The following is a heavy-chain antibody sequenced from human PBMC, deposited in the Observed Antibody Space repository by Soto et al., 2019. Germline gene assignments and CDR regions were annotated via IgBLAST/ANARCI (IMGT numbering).Heavy chain of an antibody. CDR3: ARGVYCSGGSCYNYFYFDY. V-gene: IGHV3-21*01. J-gene: IGHJ4*02. CDR1: GFTFSSYS. Sequence: GGSVRLSCAASGFTFSSYSMNWVRQAPGKGLEWVSSISSSSSYIYYADSVKGRFTISRDNAKNSLYLQMNSLRAEDTAVYYCARGVYCSGGSCYNYFYFDYWGQGTLVTVSS. D-gene: IGHD2-15*01. CDR2: ISSSSSYI.